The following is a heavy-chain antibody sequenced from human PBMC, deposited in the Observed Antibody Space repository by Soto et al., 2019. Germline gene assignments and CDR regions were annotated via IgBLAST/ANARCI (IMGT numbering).Heavy chain of an antibody. V-gene: IGHV3-7*01. CDR2: IKQDGSEK. Sequence: GGSLRLSCAASGFPFSSYWMSWVRQAPGKGLEWVANIKQDGSEKYYVDSVKGRFTISRDNAKNSLYLQMNSLRAEDTAVYYCARHGQNIPGLDVWGKGTTVTISS. CDR3: ARHGQNIPGLDV. D-gene: IGHD2-2*01. CDR1: GFPFSSYW. J-gene: IGHJ6*04.